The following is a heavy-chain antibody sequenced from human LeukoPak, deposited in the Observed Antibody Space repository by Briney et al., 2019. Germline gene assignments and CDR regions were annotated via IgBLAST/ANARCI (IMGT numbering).Heavy chain of an antibody. CDR2: ISSSSSTI. D-gene: IGHD2-2*01. V-gene: IGHV3-48*04. Sequence: GGSLRLSCSASGFTFSSYSMNWVRHAPGKGLEGCSYISSSSSTIYSADAVKGRFTISRDNAKNSLYLQMNSLRAEDTAVYYCARGPRACSSTSCRTIDYWGQGTLVTVSS. CDR1: GFTFSSYS. CDR3: ARGPRACSSTSCRTIDY. J-gene: IGHJ4*02.